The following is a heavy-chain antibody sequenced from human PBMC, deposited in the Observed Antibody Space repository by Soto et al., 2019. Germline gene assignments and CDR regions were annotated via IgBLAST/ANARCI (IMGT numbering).Heavy chain of an antibody. V-gene: IGHV1-18*01. CDR1: GYNFLNFG. Sequence: QIQLVQSGAEVKKPGASVKVSCKASGYNFLNFGVSWVRQSPGQGLEWMGWVSPKSGNTDYARKVQGRVTMTTATSTTTAYMELGGLRYYDTAVYYCARGRTVSSIGPLLVWGQGTLVSVSS. CDR2: VSPKSGNT. J-gene: IGHJ1*01. CDR3: ARGRTVSSIGPLLV. D-gene: IGHD1-1*01.